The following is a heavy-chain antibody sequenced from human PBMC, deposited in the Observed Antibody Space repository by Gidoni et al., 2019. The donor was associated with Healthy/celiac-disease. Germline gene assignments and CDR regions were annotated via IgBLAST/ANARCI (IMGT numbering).Heavy chain of an antibody. CDR1: GGTFSSYA. J-gene: IGHJ4*02. Sequence: QVQLVQSGAEVKKPGSSVKVSCKASGGTFSSYAISWVRQAPGQGLEWMGRIIPILGIANYAQKFQGRVTITADKSTSTAYMELSSLRAEDTAVYYCARDGGIVVVPAASWGQGTLVTVSA. V-gene: IGHV1-69*04. CDR3: ARDGGIVVVPAAS. D-gene: IGHD2-2*01. CDR2: IIPILGIA.